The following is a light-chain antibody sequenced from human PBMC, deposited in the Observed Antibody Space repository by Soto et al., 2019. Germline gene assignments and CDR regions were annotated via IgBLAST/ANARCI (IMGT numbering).Light chain of an antibody. J-gene: IGLJ1*01. CDR2: EGT. V-gene: IGLV2-23*01. Sequence: QSVLTQPASVSGSPGQSIAISCTGTSSDVGSYNLVSWYQQHPGKAPKLMIYEGTKRPSGVSNRFSGSKSGNTASLTISGLQAEDEADYYCCSSAGSSLYVFGSGTKLTV. CDR3: CSSAGSSLYV. CDR1: SSDVGSYNL.